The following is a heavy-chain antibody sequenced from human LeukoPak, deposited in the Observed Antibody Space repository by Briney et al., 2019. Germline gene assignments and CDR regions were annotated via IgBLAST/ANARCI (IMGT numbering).Heavy chain of an antibody. J-gene: IGHJ4*02. D-gene: IGHD1-1*01. CDR2: IKYDGYEE. Sequence: GGSLRLSCAASGFTFSRYWMRWMRQAPGKGLEWVANIKYDGYEEYYVDSVKGRFTISRDNAKNSLYLQLNSLRVEDTAVYYCKSGGAAPGSFDYWGQGTLVTVSP. CDR1: GFTFSRYW. CDR3: KSGGAAPGSFDY. V-gene: IGHV3-7*01.